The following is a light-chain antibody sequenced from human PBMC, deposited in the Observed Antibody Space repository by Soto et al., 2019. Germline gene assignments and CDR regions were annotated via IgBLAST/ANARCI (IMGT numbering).Light chain of an antibody. CDR3: QQYGSSPPYT. V-gene: IGKV3-20*01. CDR2: GAS. J-gene: IGKJ2*01. CDR1: QSLSSSH. Sequence: EIVLTQSPGTLSLSPGERATLSCRASQSLSSSHLAWYQQKPGQAPRLLIYGASSRATGIPDRFSGSGSGTDFTLTISSMEPEDLAVYYCQQYGSSPPYTFGQGTKLEIK.